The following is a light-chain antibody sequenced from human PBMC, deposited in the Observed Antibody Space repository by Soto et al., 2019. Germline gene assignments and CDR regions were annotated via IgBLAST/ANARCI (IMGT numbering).Light chain of an antibody. CDR3: QQSYSTPYT. J-gene: IGKJ2*01. Sequence: DIQMTQSPSSLSASVGDRVTITCRASQSMSSYLNWYQQKPGKAPKLLIYAASSLQSGVPSRFCGSGSGTDFTLTISSLQPEDFATYYCQQSYSTPYTFGQGTKLEIK. CDR2: AAS. V-gene: IGKV1-39*01. CDR1: QSMSSY.